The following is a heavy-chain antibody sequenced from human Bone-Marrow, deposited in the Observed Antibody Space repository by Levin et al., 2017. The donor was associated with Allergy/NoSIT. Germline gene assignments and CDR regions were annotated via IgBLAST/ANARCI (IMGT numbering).Heavy chain of an antibody. CDR2: ISASSGTI. CDR3: ARDGSEVAARTDL. V-gene: IGHV3-48*01. CDR1: GFTFDDYS. Sequence: LSGGSLRLSCAASGFTFDDYSFNWVRQAPGKGLEWISYISASSGTIYYADSVRGRFTISRDNAKNSVYLQMKSLRVEDTALYYCARDGSEVAARTDLWGQGTLVTVSS. J-gene: IGHJ5*02. D-gene: IGHD6-19*01.